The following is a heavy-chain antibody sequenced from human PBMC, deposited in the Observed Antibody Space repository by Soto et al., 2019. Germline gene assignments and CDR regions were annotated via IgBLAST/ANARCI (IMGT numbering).Heavy chain of an antibody. D-gene: IGHD4-17*01. Sequence: GESLKISCKGSGYSFTSYWISWVRQMPGKGLEWMGRIDPSDSYTNYSPSFQGHVTISADKSISTAYLRWSSLKASDTAMYYCARHGGLRVGYYGMDVWGQGTTVTVSS. CDR1: GYSFTSYW. J-gene: IGHJ6*02. V-gene: IGHV5-10-1*01. CDR2: IDPSDSYT. CDR3: ARHGGLRVGYYGMDV.